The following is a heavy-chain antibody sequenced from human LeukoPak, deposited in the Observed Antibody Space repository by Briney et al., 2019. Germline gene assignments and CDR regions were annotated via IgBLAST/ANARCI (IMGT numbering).Heavy chain of an antibody. CDR2: ISGSGGST. V-gene: IGHV3-23*01. CDR3: AKDRIYCSSTSCYDVFDY. D-gene: IGHD2-2*01. J-gene: IGHJ4*02. CDR1: GFTFSSYA. Sequence: PGGSLRLSYAASGFTFSSYAMSWVRQAPGKGLEWVSAISGSGGSTYYADSVKGRFTISRDNSKNTLYLQMNSLRAEDTAVYYCAKDRIYCSSTSCYDVFDYWGQGTLVTVSS.